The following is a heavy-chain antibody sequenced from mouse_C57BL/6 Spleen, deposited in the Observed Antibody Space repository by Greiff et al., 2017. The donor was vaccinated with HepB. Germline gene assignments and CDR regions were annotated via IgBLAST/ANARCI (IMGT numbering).Heavy chain of an antibody. CDR2: IWSGGST. CDR3: ARNEEYSHWYFDV. D-gene: IGHD2-12*01. Sequence: VMLVESGPGLVQPSQSLSITCTVSGFSLTSYGVHWVRQSPGKGLEWLGVIWSGGSTDYNAAFISRLSISKDNSKSQVFFKMNSLQADDTAIYYCARNEEYSHWYFDVWGTGTTVTVSS. J-gene: IGHJ1*03. V-gene: IGHV2-2*01. CDR1: GFSLTSYG.